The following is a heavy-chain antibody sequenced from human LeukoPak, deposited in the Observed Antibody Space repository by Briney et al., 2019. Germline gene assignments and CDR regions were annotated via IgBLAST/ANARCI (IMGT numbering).Heavy chain of an antibody. CDR2: ISAYNGRT. CDR1: GYTFTSYG. D-gene: IGHD1-20*01. J-gene: IGHJ4*02. V-gene: IGHV1-18*01. CDR3: ARGNWNDPLRN. Sequence: ASVKVSCKASGYTFTSYGIHWARQAPGQGPEWMGWISAYNGRTNYGQRLQGRVTMTTDKSTSTVYMEMRSLIFDDTAVYYCARGNWNDPLRNWGQGTLITVSS.